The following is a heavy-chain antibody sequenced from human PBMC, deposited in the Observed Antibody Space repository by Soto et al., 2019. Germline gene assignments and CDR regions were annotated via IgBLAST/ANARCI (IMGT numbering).Heavy chain of an antibody. V-gene: IGHV3-21*01. CDR3: ARDPHLNTRALPLRFLEWLPRYYFDY. D-gene: IGHD3-3*01. CDR2: ISSSSRYI. Sequence: EVQLVESGGGLVKPGGSLRLSCAASGFTFSSYSMNWVRQAPGKGLEWVSSISSSSRYIYYAGSVKCRFTISRDNAKNSVQLQMNSLRAEVTAVYYGARDPHLNTRALPLRFLEWLPRYYFDYWGQGTLVTVSS. CDR1: GFTFSSYS. J-gene: IGHJ4*02.